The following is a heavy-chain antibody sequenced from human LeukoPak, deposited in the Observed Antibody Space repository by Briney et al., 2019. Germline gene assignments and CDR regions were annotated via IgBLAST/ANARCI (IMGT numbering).Heavy chain of an antibody. D-gene: IGHD3-22*01. V-gene: IGHV4-59*01. CDR2: IYYSGST. CDR1: GGSISSYY. Sequence: SETLSLTCTVSGGSISSYYWSWIRQPPGKGLEWIGYIYYSGSTSYNPSLKSRVTISVDTSKNQFSLKLSSVTAADTAVYYCARVSSNYYDSSGYYIDYWGQGTLVTVSS. CDR3: ARVSSNYYDSSGYYIDY. J-gene: IGHJ4*02.